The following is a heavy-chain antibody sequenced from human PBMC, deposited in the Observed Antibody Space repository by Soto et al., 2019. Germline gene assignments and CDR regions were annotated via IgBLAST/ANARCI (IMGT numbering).Heavy chain of an antibody. CDR2: INPSGGTT. D-gene: IGHD5-18*01. CDR1: GYSFTSYY. Sequence: SVKDSCKASGYSFTSYYMHWVRQAPGQGLEWMGIINPSGGTTTYALKFQGRVTMTRDTSTSTVYMELRSLRSEDTAVYYCARSPGDTAMVISVFDYWGQGTLVTVSS. CDR3: ARSPGDTAMVISVFDY. V-gene: IGHV1-46*01. J-gene: IGHJ4*02.